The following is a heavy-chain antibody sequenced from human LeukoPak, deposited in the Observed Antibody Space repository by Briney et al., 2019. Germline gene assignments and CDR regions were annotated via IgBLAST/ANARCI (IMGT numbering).Heavy chain of an antibody. J-gene: IGHJ4*02. CDR3: ARMVRGVIITFVDY. V-gene: IGHV4-59*01. D-gene: IGHD3-10*01. CDR2: IYYSGST. CDR1: GGSISSYY. Sequence: SETLSLTCTVAGGSISSYYWSWIRQPPGKGLEWIGYIYYSGSTNYNPSLKSRVTISVDTSKNQFPLKLSSVTAADTAVYYCARMVRGVIITFVDYWGQGTLVTVSS.